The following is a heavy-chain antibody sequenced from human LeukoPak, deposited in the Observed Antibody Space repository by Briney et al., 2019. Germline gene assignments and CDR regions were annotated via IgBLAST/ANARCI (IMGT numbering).Heavy chain of an antibody. CDR3: ASPGVDSSSWSVFDY. D-gene: IGHD6-13*01. CDR1: GYTFTSYY. J-gene: IGHJ4*02. V-gene: IGHV1-46*01. Sequence: ASVKVSCKASGYTFTSYYIHWVRQAPGQGLEWMGIINPSGGSTSYAQKFQGRVTMTRDTSTSTVYMELSSLRSEDTAVYYRASPGVDSSSWSVFDYWGQGTQVTVSS. CDR2: INPSGGST.